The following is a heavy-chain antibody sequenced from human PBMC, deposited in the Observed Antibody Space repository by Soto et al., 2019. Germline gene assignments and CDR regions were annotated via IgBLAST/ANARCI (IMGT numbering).Heavy chain of an antibody. CDR2: ISGRGGST. Sequence: EVQLLESGGGLVQPGGSLRLSCAASGFTFSSYAMSWVRQAPGKGLEWVSAISGRGGSTYYADSVKGRFTISRDNSKNTLYLQMNSVRAEDTAVYYCAKTASYCSGGSCYGRWGQGTLVTVSS. D-gene: IGHD2-15*01. J-gene: IGHJ4*02. CDR3: AKTASYCSGGSCYGR. V-gene: IGHV3-23*01. CDR1: GFTFSSYA.